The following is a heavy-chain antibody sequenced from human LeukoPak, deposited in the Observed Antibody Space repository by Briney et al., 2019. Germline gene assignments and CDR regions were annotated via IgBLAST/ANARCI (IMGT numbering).Heavy chain of an antibody. J-gene: IGHJ4*02. CDR1: IGSISTYY. CDR2: IYYTGST. CDR3: ARHIQLWSPFDY. V-gene: IGHV4-59*08. D-gene: IGHD5-18*01. Sequence: SETLSLTCSVSIGSISTYYWSWIRQPPGQGLEWIGYIYYTGSTNYSPSLKSRVTISVDTSKNQFSLKLSSVTAADTALYYCARHIQLWSPFDYWGQGALVTVSS.